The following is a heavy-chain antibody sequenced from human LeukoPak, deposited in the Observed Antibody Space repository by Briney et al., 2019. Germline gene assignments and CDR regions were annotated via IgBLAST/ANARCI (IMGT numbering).Heavy chain of an antibody. D-gene: IGHD6-13*01. CDR1: GFTVSSNY. J-gene: IGHJ6*02. Sequence: GGSLRLSCAASGFTVSSNYMSWVRQAPGKGLEWVSVIYSGGSTYYADSVKGRFTISGDNSKNTLYLQMNSLRAEDTAVYYCARDSTYSSSWYGRGYYYYYGMDVWGQGTTVTVSS. CDR2: IYSGGST. CDR3: ARDSTYSSSWYGRGYYYYYGMDV. V-gene: IGHV3-66*01.